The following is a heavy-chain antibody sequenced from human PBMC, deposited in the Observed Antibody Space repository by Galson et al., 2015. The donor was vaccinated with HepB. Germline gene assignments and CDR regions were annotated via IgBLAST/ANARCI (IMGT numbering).Heavy chain of an antibody. CDR3: AHRYNGSAFYYYFDY. CDR2: IFWDDDK. D-gene: IGHD3-22*01. CDR1: GFSLSTGGVS. Sequence: PALVKPTQTLTLTCTFSGFSLSTGGVSVGWIRQPPGKALEWLALIFWDDDKRYSPSLKSRLTITKGPSKNRAVLTMTNVDPVDTATYYCAHRYNGSAFYYYFDYWGQGTLVTVSS. V-gene: IGHV2-5*02. J-gene: IGHJ4*02.